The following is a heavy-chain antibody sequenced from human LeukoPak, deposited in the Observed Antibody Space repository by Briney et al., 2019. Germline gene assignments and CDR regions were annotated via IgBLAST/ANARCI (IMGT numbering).Heavy chain of an antibody. Sequence: SGGSLRLSCAASGFTFSSYSMNWVRQAPGKGLEWVSSISSSSYIYYADSVKGRFTISRDNAKNSLYLQMNSLRAEDTAVYYCARENSGWYYFDYWGQGTLVTVSS. CDR3: ARENSGWYYFDY. V-gene: IGHV3-21*01. D-gene: IGHD6-19*01. CDR2: ISSSSYI. J-gene: IGHJ4*02. CDR1: GFTFSSYS.